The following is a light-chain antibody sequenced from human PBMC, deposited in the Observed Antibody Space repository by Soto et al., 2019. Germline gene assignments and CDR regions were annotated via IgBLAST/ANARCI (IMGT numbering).Light chain of an antibody. CDR1: QSLSNTY. V-gene: IGKV3-20*01. CDR2: SAS. J-gene: IGKJ4*01. Sequence: EIVLSQSPGTLSLSPGERATLSCRASQSLSNTYLAWYQQKPGQAPSLLIYSASNRATGIPDRFSGSGSGTDFTLTISRLEPEDFAVYYCQQFGSSPLTFGGGINVDIK. CDR3: QQFGSSPLT.